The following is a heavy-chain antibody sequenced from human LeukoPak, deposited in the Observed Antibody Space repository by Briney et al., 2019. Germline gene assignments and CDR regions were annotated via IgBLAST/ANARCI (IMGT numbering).Heavy chain of an antibody. CDR3: AKGALRPWFGEFVHAFDI. CDR1: GFAFSNYA. CDR2: ISGFNT. D-gene: IGHD3-10*01. Sequence: GGSLRLSCTTSGFAFSNYAMNWVRQAPGKGPEWVSGISGFNTYYADSVKGRFTIFRDNSKNVLCLQMDRLRAEDTAVYYCAKGALRPWFGEFVHAFDIWGQGTMVTVSS. J-gene: IGHJ3*02. V-gene: IGHV3-23*01.